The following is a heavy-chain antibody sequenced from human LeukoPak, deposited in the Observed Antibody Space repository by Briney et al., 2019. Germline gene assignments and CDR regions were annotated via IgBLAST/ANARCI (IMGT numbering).Heavy chain of an antibody. Sequence: ASVKVSCKASGYTFTGHYIYWVRQAPGQGLEWVGWINPNTGGTNYAQKFQVRVALTTDTSLTTAYMDLSGLRSDDTAVYFCARDFQNKKWYGGPGYYFDFWGQGTLVTVSS. CDR3: ARDFQNKKWYGGPGYYFDF. D-gene: IGHD1-26*01. CDR2: INPNTGGT. V-gene: IGHV1-2*02. J-gene: IGHJ4*02. CDR1: GYTFTGHY.